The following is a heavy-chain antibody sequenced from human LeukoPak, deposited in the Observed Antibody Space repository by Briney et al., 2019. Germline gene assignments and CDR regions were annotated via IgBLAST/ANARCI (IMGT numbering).Heavy chain of an antibody. J-gene: IGHJ4*02. CDR1: GFTVSSNY. CDR3: ARAGTTVTYFDY. V-gene: IGHV3-53*01. Sequence: SGGSLRLSCAASGFTVSSNYMSWVRQAPGKGLEWVSIIYSGGSTYYADSVKGRFTISRDNSKNTLYLLMNSLRAEDTAVYYCARAGTTVTYFDYWGQGTLVTVSS. CDR2: IYSGGST. D-gene: IGHD4-17*01.